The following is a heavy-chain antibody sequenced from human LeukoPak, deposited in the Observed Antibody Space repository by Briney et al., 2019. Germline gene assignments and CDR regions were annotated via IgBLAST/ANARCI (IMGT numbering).Heavy chain of an antibody. V-gene: IGHV3-23*01. J-gene: IGHJ3*02. CDR2: ISGSGGST. Sequence: GGSLRLSCAASGFTFSSYAMSWVRQAPGKGLEWVSAISGSGGSTYYADSVEGRFTISRDNSKNTLYLQMNSLRAEDTAVYYCAKVGYCSSTSCYAFDIWGQGTMVTVSS. CDR3: AKVGYCSSTSCYAFDI. D-gene: IGHD2-2*01. CDR1: GFTFSSYA.